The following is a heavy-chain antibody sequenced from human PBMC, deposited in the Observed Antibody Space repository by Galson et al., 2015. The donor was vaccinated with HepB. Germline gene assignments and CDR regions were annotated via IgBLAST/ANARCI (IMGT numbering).Heavy chain of an antibody. CDR2: ISFDGAKI. V-gene: IGHV3-30*18. CDR1: GFTFSKYG. J-gene: IGHJ4*02. D-gene: IGHD3/OR15-3a*01. Sequence: SMRLSCAGSGFTFSKYGFHWVRQAPGKGLEWISVISFDGAKIYYADAVKGRFTISRDDTKNIVHLQMNNLKPEDTGFYYCAKGRSVTWTGEPEYDFWGQGTLVTVSS. CDR3: AKGRSVTWTGEPEYDF.